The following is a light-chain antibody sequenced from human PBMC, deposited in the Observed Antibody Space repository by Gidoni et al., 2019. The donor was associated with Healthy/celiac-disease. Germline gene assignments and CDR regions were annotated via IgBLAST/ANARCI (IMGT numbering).Light chain of an antibody. Sequence: QSALTPPPSASGSPGQSVTISCTGTSSDVGGYNYGDWYQQHPGKATKLMIYEVSKRPSGVPDRFSGSKSGNTASLTVSGLQAEDEADYYCSSYAGSNKVVGGGTKLTVL. V-gene: IGLV2-8*01. CDR3: SSYAGSNKV. CDR2: EVS. CDR1: SSDVGGYNY. J-gene: IGLJ2*01.